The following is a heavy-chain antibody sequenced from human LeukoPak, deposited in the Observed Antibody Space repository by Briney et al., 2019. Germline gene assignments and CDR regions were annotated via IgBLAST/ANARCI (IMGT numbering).Heavy chain of an antibody. CDR2: ISSSSSTI. V-gene: IGHV3-48*01. D-gene: IGHD3-22*01. CDR1: GFTFSSYS. Sequence: GGSLRLSCAASGFTFSSYSMNWVRQAPGKGLEWVSYISSSSSTICYADSVKGRFTLSRDSSKNTLYLQMNSLRAEDTAAYYCAKQADSSGSYLSNFDSWGQGTLVTVSS. J-gene: IGHJ4*02. CDR3: AKQADSSGSYLSNFDS.